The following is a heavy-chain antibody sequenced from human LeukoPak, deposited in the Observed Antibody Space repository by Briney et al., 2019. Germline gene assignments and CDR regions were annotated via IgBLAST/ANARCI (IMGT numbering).Heavy chain of an antibody. CDR1: GYSFTSYD. Sequence: ASVKVSCKVSGYSFTSYDINWVRQAPGQGLEWMGWISTYNGNTNYTQKVQGRVTMTTDTSTSTAYMELRSLRSDDTAVYYCARECGCELRCFDYWGQGTLVTVSS. J-gene: IGHJ4*02. CDR2: ISTYNGNT. V-gene: IGHV1-18*01. D-gene: IGHD1-26*01. CDR3: ARECGCELRCFDY.